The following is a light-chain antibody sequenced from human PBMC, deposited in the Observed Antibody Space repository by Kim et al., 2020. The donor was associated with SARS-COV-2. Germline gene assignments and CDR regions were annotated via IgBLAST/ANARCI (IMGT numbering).Light chain of an antibody. J-gene: IGLJ3*02. Sequence: PGQNVTISCSGTSSNLGNNYLSWYQPGPGAAPQLLIKDNNKRPSGIPDRFSGSKSGASATLGISGLQTGDEADYYCATWDSSLSALFGGGTKLTVL. CDR2: DNN. CDR1: SSNLGNNY. CDR3: ATWDSSLSAL. V-gene: IGLV1-51*01.